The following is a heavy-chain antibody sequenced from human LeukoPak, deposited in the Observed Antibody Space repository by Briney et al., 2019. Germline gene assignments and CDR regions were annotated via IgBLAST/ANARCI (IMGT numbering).Heavy chain of an antibody. V-gene: IGHV4-39*01. CDR2: IYYSGTT. D-gene: IGHD4-11*01. CDR3: GRRGVSTLTWVDP. Sequence: SVTLSLTCIVSGGSISSSSYYWGWIRQPPGKGLEWIGSIYYSGTTYYNPSLKSRVTISVDTSKNQFSLELTSVTAADTALYYCGRRGVSTLTWVDPWGQGTLVTVSS. CDR1: GGSISSSSYY. J-gene: IGHJ5*02.